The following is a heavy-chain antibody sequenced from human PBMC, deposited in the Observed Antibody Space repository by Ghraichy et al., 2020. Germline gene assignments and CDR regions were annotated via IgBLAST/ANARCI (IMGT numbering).Heavy chain of an antibody. J-gene: IGHJ3*02. CDR2: ISAYNGNT. D-gene: IGHD3-22*01. Sequence: ASVKVSCKASGYTFTSYGISWVRQAPGQGLEWMGWISAYNGNTNYAQKLQGRVTMTTDTSTSTAYMELRSLRSDDTAVYYCARGYYDSSGYYFDAFDIWGQGTMVTVSP. V-gene: IGHV1-18*04. CDR3: ARGYYDSSGYYFDAFDI. CDR1: GYTFTSYG.